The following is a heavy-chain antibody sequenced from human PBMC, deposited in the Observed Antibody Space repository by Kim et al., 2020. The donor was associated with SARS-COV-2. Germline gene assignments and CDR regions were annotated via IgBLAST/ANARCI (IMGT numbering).Heavy chain of an antibody. CDR2: IDWDDDK. CDR3: ARIRFRARDYYYYGMDV. Sequence: SGPTLVNPTQTLTLTCTFSGFSLSTSGMCVSWIRQPPGKALEWLALIDWDDDKYYSTSLKTRLTISKDTSKNQVVLTMTNMDPVDTATYYCARIRFRARDYYYYGMDVWGQGTTVTVSS. J-gene: IGHJ6*02. CDR1: GFSLSTSGMC. V-gene: IGHV2-70*01.